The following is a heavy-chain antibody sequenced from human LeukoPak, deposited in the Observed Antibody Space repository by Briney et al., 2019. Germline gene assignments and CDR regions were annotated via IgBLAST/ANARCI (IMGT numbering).Heavy chain of an antibody. J-gene: IGHJ4*02. Sequence: ASVKVSCKASGYTFASYGISWVRQAPGQGLEWMGWISAYNGHIDYAQNFQGRVTMTTDTSTTTAYMELRSLRSDDTAVYYCARVDGEMPSIVDYWGQGTLITVSS. CDR2: ISAYNGHI. CDR1: GYTFASYG. V-gene: IGHV1-18*01. CDR3: ARVDGEMPSIVDY. D-gene: IGHD5-24*01.